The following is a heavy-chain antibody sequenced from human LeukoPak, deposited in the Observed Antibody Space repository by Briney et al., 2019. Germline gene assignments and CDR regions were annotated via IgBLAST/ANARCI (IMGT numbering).Heavy chain of an antibody. V-gene: IGHV1-69*13. CDR3: ARDTGPRQYSSTWSDSYYYYGMDV. Sequence: SVKVSCKASAGTFSSYAISWVRQAPGQGLEWMGGIIPIFGTANYAQKFQGRVTITADESTSTAYMELSSLRSEDTAVYYCARDTGPRQYSSTWSDSYYYYGMDVWGQGTTVTVSS. CDR1: AGTFSSYA. J-gene: IGHJ6*02. D-gene: IGHD6-13*01. CDR2: IIPIFGTA.